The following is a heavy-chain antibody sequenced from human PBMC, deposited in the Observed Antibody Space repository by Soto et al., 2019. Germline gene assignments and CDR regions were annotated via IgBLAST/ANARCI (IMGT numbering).Heavy chain of an antibody. D-gene: IGHD6-13*01. J-gene: IGHJ3*02. CDR2: ISGSGGST. V-gene: IGHV3-23*01. CDR1: GFTFSSYA. Sequence: GGSLRLSCAASGFTFSSYAMSWVRQAPGKGLEWVSAISGSGGSTYYADSVKGRFTISRDNSKNTLYLQMNSLRAEDTAVYYCAKDCEIGIAAAGRSAFDIWGQGTMVTVSS. CDR3: AKDCEIGIAAAGRSAFDI.